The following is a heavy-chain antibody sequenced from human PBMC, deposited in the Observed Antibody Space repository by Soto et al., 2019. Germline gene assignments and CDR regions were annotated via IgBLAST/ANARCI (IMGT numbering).Heavy chain of an antibody. J-gene: IGHJ6*02. CDR3: ARLGYCGGDGYPAYYYYGMDV. D-gene: IGHD2-21*02. V-gene: IGHV1-69*12. CDR1: GGTFSSYA. CDR2: IIPIFGTA. Sequence: QVQLVQSGAEVKKPGSSVKVSCKASGGTFSSYAISWVRQAPGQGLEWMGGIIPIFGTANYAQKFQGRVTITADETTSTAYMELSSLRSEDTAVYYCARLGYCGGDGYPAYYYYGMDVWGQGTTVTVSS.